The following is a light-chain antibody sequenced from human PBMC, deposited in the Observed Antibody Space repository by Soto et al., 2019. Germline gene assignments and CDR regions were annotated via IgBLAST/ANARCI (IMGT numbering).Light chain of an antibody. CDR1: QSLLHSNGYNY. J-gene: IGKJ4*01. Sequence: DIVMTQSPLSLPVTPGEPASISCRSSQSLLHSNGYNYLDWYLQKPGQSPQLLIYLDSNRASGVPERFSGRGSGTDFTLKISRVEAEDVGVYYCVQALQTPLTFGGGTKVEIK. CDR2: LDS. CDR3: VQALQTPLT. V-gene: IGKV2-28*01.